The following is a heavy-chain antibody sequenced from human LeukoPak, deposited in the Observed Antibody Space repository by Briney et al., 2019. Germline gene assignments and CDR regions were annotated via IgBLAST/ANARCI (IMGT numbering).Heavy chain of an antibody. V-gene: IGHV3-23*01. J-gene: IGHJ6*02. CDR3: ARAPVVAAKYGMDV. Sequence: PGGSLRLSCAASGFTFSSYAMSWVRQAPGKGLEWVSAISGSGGSTYYADSVKGRFTISRDNSKNTLYLQMNSLRAEDTAVYYCARAPVVAAKYGMDVWGQGTTVTVSS. D-gene: IGHD2-15*01. CDR2: ISGSGGST. CDR1: GFTFSSYA.